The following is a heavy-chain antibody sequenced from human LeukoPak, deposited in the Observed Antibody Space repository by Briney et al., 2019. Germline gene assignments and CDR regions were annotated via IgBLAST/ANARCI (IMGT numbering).Heavy chain of an antibody. Sequence: GGSLRLSCAASGFTFSSYAMSWVRQAPGKGLEWVSAISGSGGSTYYADSVKGRFTISRDNSKNTLYLQMNSLRAEDTAVYYCAKDYDSSGYYSLYYSDYWGQGTLVTVSS. V-gene: IGHV3-23*01. J-gene: IGHJ4*02. CDR3: AKDYDSSGYYSLYYSDY. CDR2: ISGSGGST. D-gene: IGHD3-22*01. CDR1: GFTFSSYA.